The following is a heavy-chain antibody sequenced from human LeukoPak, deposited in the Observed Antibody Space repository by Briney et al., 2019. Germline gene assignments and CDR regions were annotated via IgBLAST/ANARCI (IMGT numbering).Heavy chain of an antibody. CDR3: ARDPAAAIGP. CDR1: GYTFTGYY. V-gene: IGHV1-18*04. J-gene: IGHJ5*02. CDR2: ISAYNGNT. D-gene: IGHD6-25*01. Sequence: ASVKVSCKASGYTFTGYYMHWVRQAPGQGLEWMGWISAYNGNTNYAQKLQGRVTMTTDTSTSTAYMELRSLRSDDTAVYYCARDPAAAIGPWGQGTLVTVSS.